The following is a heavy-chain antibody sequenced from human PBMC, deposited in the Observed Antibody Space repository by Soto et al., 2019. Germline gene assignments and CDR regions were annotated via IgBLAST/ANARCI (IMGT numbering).Heavy chain of an antibody. CDR2: TSGSGGRT. V-gene: IGHV3-23*01. Sequence: GGSLRRSWAAAGFTFSSYAMNWVRQAPGGGLEWISSTSGSGGRTYYADSVKGRFTISRDNSQNTLYLQMDSLKVEDTAVYYCAKRGPGGIVVVVSATTGDFDYWGQGTLVTVS. CDR3: AKRGPGGIVVVVSATTGDFDY. J-gene: IGHJ4*02. CDR1: GFTFSSYA. D-gene: IGHD2-15*01.